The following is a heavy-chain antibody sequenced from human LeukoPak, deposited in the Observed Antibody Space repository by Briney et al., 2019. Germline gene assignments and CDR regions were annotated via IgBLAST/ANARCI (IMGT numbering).Heavy chain of an antibody. J-gene: IGHJ4*02. CDR3: TRGYSGYGNFDC. CDR1: GFTSNYW. V-gene: IGHV3-74*01. Sequence: GGSLRLSCAAVGFTSNYWMHWVRRAPGKGRVWVSRIIGDGSTKFYADSVKGRFTISRDNSKNTLCLQMTSLRAEDTAVYYCTRGYSGYGNFDCWGQGTLVTVSS. D-gene: IGHD5-12*01. CDR2: IIGDGSTK.